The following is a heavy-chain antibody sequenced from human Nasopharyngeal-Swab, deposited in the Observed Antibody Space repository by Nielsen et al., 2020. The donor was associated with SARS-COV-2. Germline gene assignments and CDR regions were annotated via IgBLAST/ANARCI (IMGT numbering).Heavy chain of an antibody. CDR2: IYHSGST. CDR3: ARVIGALPDY. CDR1: GGSISSGGYS. Sequence: SETLSLTCTVSGGSISSGGYSWSWIRQPPGKGLEWIGYIYHSGSTNYNPSLKSRVTISVDTSKNQFSLKLSSVTAADTAVYYCARVIGALPDYWGQGTLVTVSS. D-gene: IGHD3-10*01. V-gene: IGHV4-30-2*01. J-gene: IGHJ4*02.